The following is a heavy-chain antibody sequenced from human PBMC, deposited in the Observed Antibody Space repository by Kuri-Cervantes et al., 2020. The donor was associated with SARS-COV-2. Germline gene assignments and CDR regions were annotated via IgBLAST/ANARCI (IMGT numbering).Heavy chain of an antibody. CDR3: AKGGTSIAVSGRFDY. CDR2: ISASCAST. V-gene: IGHV3-23*01. D-gene: IGHD6-19*01. J-gene: IGHJ4*02. Sequence: GGSLRLSCAASGFTFSSYAMSWVRQAPGKGLEWVSVISASCASTYYADSVKGRFTISRDNSKNTLYLQMNSLIAEDTAVYYCAKGGTSIAVSGRFDYWGQGTLVTVSS. CDR1: GFTFSSYA.